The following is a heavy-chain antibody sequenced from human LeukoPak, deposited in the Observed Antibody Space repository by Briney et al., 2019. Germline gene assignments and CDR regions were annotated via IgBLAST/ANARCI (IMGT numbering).Heavy chain of an antibody. CDR3: AKGRRISGYGLDY. CDR2: IRYDGSNK. CDR1: GFTFSSYG. D-gene: IGHD5-12*01. V-gene: IGHV3-30*02. Sequence: GGSLRLSCAASGFTFSSYGMHWVRQAPGKGLEWVAFIRYDGSNKYYADSVKGRFTISRDNSKNTLYLQMNSLRAEDTAVYYCAKGRRISGYGLDYWGQGTLVTVSS. J-gene: IGHJ4*02.